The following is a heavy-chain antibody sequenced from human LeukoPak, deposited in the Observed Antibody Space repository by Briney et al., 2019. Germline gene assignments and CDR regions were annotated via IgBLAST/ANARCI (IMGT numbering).Heavy chain of an antibody. J-gene: IGHJ6*04. Sequence: GGSLRLSCAASGFTFSDYYMSWIRQAPGKGLEWVSYISSSGSTIYYADPVKGRFTISRDNAKNSLYLQMNSLRAEDTAVYYCAARRQEYCSSTSCSDVWGKGTTVTVSS. CDR1: GFTFSDYY. CDR2: ISSSGSTI. CDR3: AARRQEYCSSTSCSDV. D-gene: IGHD2-2*01. V-gene: IGHV3-11*01.